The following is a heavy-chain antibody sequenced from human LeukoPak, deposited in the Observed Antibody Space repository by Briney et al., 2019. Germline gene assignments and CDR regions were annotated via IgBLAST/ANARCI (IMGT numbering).Heavy chain of an antibody. D-gene: IGHD3-10*01. CDR3: ARGVRGVIIYFDY. V-gene: IGHV1-69*04. CDR1: GGTFSSYA. CDR2: IIPILGIA. J-gene: IGHJ4*02. Sequence: SVKVSCKASGGTFSSYAISWVRQAPGQGLEWMGRIIPILGIANYAQKFQGRVTITADKSTSTAYMELSSLRSEDTAVYYCARGVRGVIIYFDYWDQGTLVTVSS.